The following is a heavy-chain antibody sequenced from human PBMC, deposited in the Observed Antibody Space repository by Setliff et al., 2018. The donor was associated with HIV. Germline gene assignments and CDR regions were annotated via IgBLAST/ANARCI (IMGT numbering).Heavy chain of an antibody. Sequence: ASVKVSCKTSGYTFVHFDIDWVRHAPGQGLEWIGWMTPLTASTGYSRKFQGRVTLTRDLSTGTAYMELRSLRSDDTAVYYCATVYYYESRDIFYRIEYFHHWGQGTLVTVSS. J-gene: IGHJ1*01. D-gene: IGHD3-22*01. CDR2: MTPLTAST. V-gene: IGHV1-8*02. CDR1: GYTFVHFD. CDR3: ATVYYYESRDIFYRIEYFHH.